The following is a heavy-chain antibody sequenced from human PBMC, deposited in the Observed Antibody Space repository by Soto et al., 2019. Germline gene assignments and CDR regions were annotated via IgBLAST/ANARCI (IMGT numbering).Heavy chain of an antibody. CDR2: VSAYNGNT. Sequence: ASVHVSCQAAGYTFTSYGICWVRLAPAHALELRGWVSAYNGNTNYAQKLQCRVTMNTGTTTSTDYMELRSLRSDNTAVDYCARESPSPCYDRGGSRRRFDYWVQGTLVTVSS. J-gene: IGHJ4*02. V-gene: IGHV1-18*04. CDR1: GYTFTSYG. CDR3: ARESPSPCYDRGGSRRRFDY. D-gene: IGHD2-2*01.